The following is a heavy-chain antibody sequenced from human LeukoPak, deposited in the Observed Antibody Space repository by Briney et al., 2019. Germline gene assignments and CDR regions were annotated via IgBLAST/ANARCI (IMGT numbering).Heavy chain of an antibody. J-gene: IGHJ4*02. CDR3: ARAGYSSSWYIVN. D-gene: IGHD6-13*01. CDR1: GYTCTSYD. Sequence: ASVKVSCKASGYTCTSYDINWVRQATGQGLEWMGWMNPNSGNTGYAQKFQDRVTMTRNTSISTAYMELSSLRSEDTAVYYCARAGYSSSWYIVNWGQGTLVTVSS. CDR2: MNPNSGNT. V-gene: IGHV1-8*01.